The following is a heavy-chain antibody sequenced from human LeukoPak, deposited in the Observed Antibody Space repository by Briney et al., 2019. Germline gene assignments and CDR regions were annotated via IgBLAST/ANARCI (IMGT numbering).Heavy chain of an antibody. J-gene: IGHJ4*02. CDR2: INHSGST. CDR3: ARDSQGFDY. Sequence: SETLSLTCTVYGGSFSGYYWSWIRQPPGKGLEWIGEINHSGSTNYNPSLKSRVTISVDTSKNQFSLKLSSVTAADTAVYYCARDSQGFDYWGQGTLVTVSS. CDR1: GGSFSGYY. V-gene: IGHV4-34*01.